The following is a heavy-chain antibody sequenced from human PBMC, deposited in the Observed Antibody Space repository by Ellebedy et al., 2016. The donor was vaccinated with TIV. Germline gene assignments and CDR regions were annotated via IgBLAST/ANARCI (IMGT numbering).Heavy chain of an antibody. CDR2: IRYDGINK. V-gene: IGHV3-30*02. CDR3: AKVSPGGSGSYQHSHSMDV. D-gene: IGHD3-10*01. Sequence: PGGSLRLSCAASGFRFSGYTFTSYGMHWVRQAPGKGLEWVAFIRYDGINKYYADSVRGRFTISRDNSKNTLYLQMNSLKAEDTAVYYCAKVSPGGSGSYQHSHSMDVWGQGTTVTVSS. J-gene: IGHJ6*02. CDR1: GFRFSGYTFTSYG.